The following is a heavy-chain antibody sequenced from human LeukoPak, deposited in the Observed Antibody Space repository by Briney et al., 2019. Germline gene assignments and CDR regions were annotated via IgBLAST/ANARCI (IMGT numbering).Heavy chain of an antibody. D-gene: IGHD6-13*01. CDR2: ISSSGSTI. V-gene: IGHV3-48*04. J-gene: IGHJ4*02. CDR3: ARDRGSSSPTDFDY. CDR1: GFTFSSYS. Sequence: GGSLRLSCAASGFTFSSYSMNWVRQAPGKGLEWVSYISSSGSTIYYADSVKGRFTISRDNAKNSLYLQMNSLRAEDTAVYYCARDRGSSSPTDFDYWGQGTLVTVSS.